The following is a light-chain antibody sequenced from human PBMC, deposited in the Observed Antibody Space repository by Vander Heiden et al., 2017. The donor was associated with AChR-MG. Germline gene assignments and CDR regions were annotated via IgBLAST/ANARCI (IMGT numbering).Light chain of an antibody. CDR3: QQYNSYSYT. CDR1: KSISSW. V-gene: IGKV1-5*03. CDR2: KAS. Sequence: DIQITQSPSSQSASVAGRISITCRASKSISSWLAWYQQKPGKAPKLLIYKASSLASGVPSRFSGSGSGTDFTLTISRLQPDDFATYYCQQYNSYSYTFGQGTKLEIK. J-gene: IGKJ2*01.